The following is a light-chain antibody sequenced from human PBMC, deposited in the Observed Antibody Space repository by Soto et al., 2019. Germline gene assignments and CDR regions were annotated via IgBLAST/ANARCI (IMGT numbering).Light chain of an antibody. CDR1: QSLSSN. V-gene: IGKV3-15*01. Sequence: DTVMTQSPATLSVSPGERATVSCTASQSLSSNLAWYQQKPGQAPRLLIIGASERVTGIPARFSGSGSGTEFTLSISSLQSDDFAVYHCQQYNTWPWTFGQGTKVEIK. J-gene: IGKJ1*01. CDR2: GAS. CDR3: QQYNTWPWT.